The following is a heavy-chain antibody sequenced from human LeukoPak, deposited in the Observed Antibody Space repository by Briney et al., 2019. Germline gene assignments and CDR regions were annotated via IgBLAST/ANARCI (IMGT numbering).Heavy chain of an antibody. V-gene: IGHV4-61*10. CDR2: INHSGST. J-gene: IGHJ3*02. D-gene: IGHD2-21*02. Sequence: SETLSLTCTVSGGSISSGGYYWSWFRQPAGKGLEWIGEINHSGSTNYNPSLKSRVTISVDTSKNQFSLKLSSVTAADTAVYYCARRDIVVVTAIDIWGQGTMVTVSS. CDR1: GGSISSGGYY. CDR3: ARRDIVVVTAIDI.